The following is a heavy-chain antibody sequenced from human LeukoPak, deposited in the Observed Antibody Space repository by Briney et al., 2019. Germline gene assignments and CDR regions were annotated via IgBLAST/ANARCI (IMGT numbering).Heavy chain of an antibody. V-gene: IGHV3-66*01. CDR3: ARGIVGATRGVYYFDY. J-gene: IGHJ4*02. CDR1: GFTVSSNY. CDR2: IYSGGST. D-gene: IGHD1-26*01. Sequence: PGGSLRLSCAASGFTVSSNYMSWVRQAPGKGLEWVSVIYSGGSTYYADSVKGRFTISRDNSKNTLYLQMNSLRAEDTAVYYCARGIVGATRGVYYFDYWGQGTLATVSS.